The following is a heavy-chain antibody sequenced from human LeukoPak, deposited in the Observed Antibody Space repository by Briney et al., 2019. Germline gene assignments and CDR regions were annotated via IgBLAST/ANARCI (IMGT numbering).Heavy chain of an antibody. Sequence: SETLSLTCTVSGGSISSGTSYWGWIRQPPGKGLEWTGSIYYSGSTYYNSPLKSRVTISIDTSKNQSSLRLSSVTAADTAVYYCVRHAGILWFAELLSNAFDIWGQGTMVTVSS. J-gene: IGHJ3*02. V-gene: IGHV4-39*01. CDR3: VRHAGILWFAELLSNAFDI. CDR1: GGSISSGTSY. CDR2: IYYSGST. D-gene: IGHD3-10*01.